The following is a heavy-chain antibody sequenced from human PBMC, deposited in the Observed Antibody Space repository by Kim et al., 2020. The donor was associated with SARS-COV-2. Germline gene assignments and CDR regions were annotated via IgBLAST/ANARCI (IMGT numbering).Heavy chain of an antibody. J-gene: IGHJ4*02. V-gene: IGHV5-51*01. Sequence: SFQGQVTISADKSTSTAYLQWSSLKASDTAMYYCARLSDNIAAAGNGFDYWGQGTLVTVSS. D-gene: IGHD6-13*01. CDR3: ARLSDNIAAAGNGFDY.